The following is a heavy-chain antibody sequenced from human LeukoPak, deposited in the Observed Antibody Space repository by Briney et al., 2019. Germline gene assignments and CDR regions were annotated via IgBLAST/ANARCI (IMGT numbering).Heavy chain of an antibody. CDR2: IYSGGST. D-gene: IGHD4-17*01. V-gene: IGHV3-53*01. CDR1: GFTVSSNY. J-gene: IGHJ4*02. CDR3: ARDQYGDYLFDY. Sequence: QAGGSLRLSCAASGFTVSSNYMSWVRQAPGKGLEWVSVIYSGGSTYYADSVKGRFTISRDNSKNTLYLQMNSLRAEDTAVYYCARDQYGDYLFDYWGQGTLVTVSS.